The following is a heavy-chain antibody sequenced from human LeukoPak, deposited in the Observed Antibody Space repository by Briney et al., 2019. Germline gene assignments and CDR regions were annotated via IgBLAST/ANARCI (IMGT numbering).Heavy chain of an antibody. Sequence: PGGSLRLSCAASGFTFSSYWMSWVREAPGKGLEWVGFIRSKAYGGTTEYAASVKGRFTISRDDSKSIAYLQMNSLKTEDTGVYYCTRDGSDAFDIWGQGTMVTVSS. CDR2: IRSKAYGGTT. V-gene: IGHV3-49*04. CDR1: GFTFSSYW. J-gene: IGHJ3*02. CDR3: TRDGSDAFDI.